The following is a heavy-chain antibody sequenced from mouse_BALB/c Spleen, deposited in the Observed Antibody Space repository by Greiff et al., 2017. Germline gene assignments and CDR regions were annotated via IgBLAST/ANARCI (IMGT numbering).Heavy chain of an antibody. CDR3: ARGEIYYDLAY. CDR2: ISDGGSYT. D-gene: IGHD2-4*01. CDR1: GFTFSDYY. J-gene: IGHJ3*01. Sequence: EVQRVESGGGLVKPGGSLKLSCAASGFTFSDYYMYWVRQTPEKRLEWVATISDGGSYTYYPDSVKGRFTISRDNAKNNLYLQMSSLKSEDTAMYYCARGEIYYDLAYWGQGTLVTVSA. V-gene: IGHV5-4*02.